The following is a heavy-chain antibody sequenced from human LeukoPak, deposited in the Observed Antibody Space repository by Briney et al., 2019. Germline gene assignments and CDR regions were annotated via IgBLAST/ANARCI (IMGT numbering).Heavy chain of an antibody. Sequence: GRSLRLSCAASGFTFDDYAMHWVRQAPGKGLEWVSGISWNSGSIGYADSVRGRFTISRDNAKNSLYLQMNSLRAEDTAVYYCARDYDYVWGSYDHDAFDIWGQGAMVTVSS. D-gene: IGHD3-16*01. CDR1: GFTFDDYA. V-gene: IGHV3-9*01. CDR2: ISWNSGSI. J-gene: IGHJ3*02. CDR3: ARDYDYVWGSYDHDAFDI.